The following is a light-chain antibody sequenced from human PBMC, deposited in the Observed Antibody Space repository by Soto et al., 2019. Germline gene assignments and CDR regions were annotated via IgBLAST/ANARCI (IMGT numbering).Light chain of an antibody. V-gene: IGKV1-39*01. CDR1: QSISSY. CDR3: QQSYSSPLHT. CDR2: AAS. J-gene: IGKJ2*01. Sequence: DIQMTQSPSSLSASVGDRFTITCRASQSISSYLNWSQQKTGKSPKLLIYAASSLQSGVPSRFSGSGSGTYFTIIIRSLLPEYFATYYCQQSYSSPLHTFGQGTKLEIK.